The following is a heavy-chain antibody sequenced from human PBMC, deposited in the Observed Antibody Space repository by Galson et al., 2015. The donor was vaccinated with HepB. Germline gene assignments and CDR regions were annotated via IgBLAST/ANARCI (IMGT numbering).Heavy chain of an antibody. Sequence: SVKVSCKASGYTFTNYYMHWVRQTPGQGLEWMGLIIPSGDSTIYAQKFQGRVTMTWDTSTTTVYMELSSLRSEDTAVYYCARDRNYGIEAFNIWGQGTMVTVSS. J-gene: IGHJ3*02. CDR2: IIPSGDST. D-gene: IGHD1-7*01. CDR3: ARDRNYGIEAFNI. V-gene: IGHV1-46*01. CDR1: GYTFTNYY.